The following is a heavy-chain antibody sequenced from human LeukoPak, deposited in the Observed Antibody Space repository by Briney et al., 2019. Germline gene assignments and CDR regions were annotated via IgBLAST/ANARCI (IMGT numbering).Heavy chain of an antibody. Sequence: PSETLSLTCTVSGASISSYYWSWIRQPPGKGLEWIGEINHSGSTNYNPSLKSRVTISVDTSKNQFSLKLSSVTAADTAVYYCARGVVVVPAAMPYVDYWGQGTLVTVSS. CDR3: ARGVVVVPAAMPYVDY. CDR1: GASISSYY. D-gene: IGHD2-2*01. V-gene: IGHV4-34*01. J-gene: IGHJ4*02. CDR2: INHSGST.